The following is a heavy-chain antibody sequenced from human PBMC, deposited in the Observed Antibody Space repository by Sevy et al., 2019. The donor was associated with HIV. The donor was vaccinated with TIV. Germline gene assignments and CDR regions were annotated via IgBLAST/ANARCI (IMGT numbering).Heavy chain of an antibody. J-gene: IGHJ6*02. V-gene: IGHV3-30*04. CDR1: GFTFSRYA. CDR3: ARITQGGTIFSGIDV. D-gene: IGHD3-9*01. CDR2: ISYDGSNK. Sequence: GGSLRLSCAASGFTFSRYALHWVRQAPGKGLEWVAVISYDGSNKYSADSVKGRFTISRDNSKNTLNLQMNSLRGEDTAVYYCARITQGGTIFSGIDVWGQGTTVTVSS.